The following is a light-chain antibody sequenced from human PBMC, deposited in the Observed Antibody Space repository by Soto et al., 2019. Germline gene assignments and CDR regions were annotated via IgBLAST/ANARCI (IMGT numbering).Light chain of an antibody. CDR1: SSDVGGYNY. Sequence: QSALTQPASVSGSPGQSITISCTGTSSDVGGYNYVSWYQQHPGKAPKLMIYDVSNRPSGVSNRFSGSKSGNTASLTISGLQAEDEADYYCSSYTSSSLDVCGLGTKLTVL. J-gene: IGLJ1*01. V-gene: IGLV2-14*01. CDR3: SSYTSSSLDV. CDR2: DVS.